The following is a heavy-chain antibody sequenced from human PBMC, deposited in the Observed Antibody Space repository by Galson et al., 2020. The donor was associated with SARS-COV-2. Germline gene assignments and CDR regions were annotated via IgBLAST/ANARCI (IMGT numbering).Heavy chain of an antibody. J-gene: IGHJ5*02. D-gene: IGHD3-10*01. CDR3: AHRSITMVRGSFDP. V-gene: IGHV2-5*02. CDR2: IYWDDDK. Sequence: SGPTLVKPTQTLTLTCTFSGFSLSTSGVGVGWIRQPPGKALEWLALIYWDDDKRYSPSLKSRLTIKKDTSKNQVVLTMTNMDPVDTATYYCAHRSITMVRGSFDPWGQGTLVTVSS. CDR1: GFSLSTSGVG.